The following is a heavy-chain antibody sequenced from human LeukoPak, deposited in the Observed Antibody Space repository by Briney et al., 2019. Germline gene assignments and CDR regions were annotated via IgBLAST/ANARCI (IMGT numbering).Heavy chain of an antibody. CDR1: GYTFTSYG. V-gene: IGHV1-18*01. CDR2: VSAYNGNT. Sequence: ASVKVSCKASGYTFTSYGISWVRQAPGQGLEWMGWVSAYNGNTNYAQKLQGRVTMTTDTSTSTAYMELRSLRSDDTAVYYCARDRSDIVVVPVAMWGYYYYGMDVWGQGTTVTVSS. D-gene: IGHD2-2*01. J-gene: IGHJ6*02. CDR3: ARDRSDIVVVPVAMWGYYYYGMDV.